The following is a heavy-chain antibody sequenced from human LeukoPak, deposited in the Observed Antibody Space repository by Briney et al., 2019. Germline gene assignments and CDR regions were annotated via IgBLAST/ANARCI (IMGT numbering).Heavy chain of an antibody. V-gene: IGHV3-7*01. CDR3: AIWTSGNY. D-gene: IGHD1-1*01. CDR1: GFTFSGSW. J-gene: IGHJ4*02. Sequence: LGGSLRLSCAASGFTFSGSWMNWVRQAPRKGVEWVANMDPRGSQKRYVDSAKRRSTISKDSHGTSVYLEMYSLRAEDTAIYCCAIWTSGNYWGQGTRVTVSS. CDR2: MDPRGSQK.